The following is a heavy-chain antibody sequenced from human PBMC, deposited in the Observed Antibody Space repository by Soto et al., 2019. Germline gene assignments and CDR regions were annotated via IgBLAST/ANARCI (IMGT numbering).Heavy chain of an antibody. CDR1: GGNFSGHC. CDR2: NTHSGRS. Sequence: TSETLSVTCDVDGGNFSGHCWSWISQSTGKGLEWIGENTHSGRSSYNPSLKSRVTISVDTSKNQFSLELTSLTAADTAVYYCARGYLPGGNTFYFDYWGQGALVTVSS. CDR3: ARGYLPGGNTFYFDY. D-gene: IGHD2-15*01. V-gene: IGHV4-34*01. J-gene: IGHJ4*02.